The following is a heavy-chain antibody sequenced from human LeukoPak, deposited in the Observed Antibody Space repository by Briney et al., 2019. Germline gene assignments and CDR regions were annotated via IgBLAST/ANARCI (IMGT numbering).Heavy chain of an antibody. CDR1: GGTFSSYA. V-gene: IGHV1-69*04. D-gene: IGHD6-6*01. J-gene: IGHJ4*02. Sequence: SVKVSCKASGGTFSSYAISWVRQAPGQGLEWMGRIIPILGIANYAQKFQGRVTITADESTSTAYMELSSLRSEDTAVYYCARDKSYSSSVFDYWGQGTLVTVSS. CDR2: IIPILGIA. CDR3: ARDKSYSSSVFDY.